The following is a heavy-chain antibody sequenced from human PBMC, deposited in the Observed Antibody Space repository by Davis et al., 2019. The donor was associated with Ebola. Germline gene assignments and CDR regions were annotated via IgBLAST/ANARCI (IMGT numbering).Heavy chain of an antibody. J-gene: IGHJ4*02. D-gene: IGHD6-19*01. CDR2: IYYSGST. V-gene: IGHV4-61*08. Sequence: SETLSLTCAVSGGSISSGGYSWSWIRQPPGKGLEWIGYIYYSGSTNYNPSLKSRVTISVDTSKNQFSLKLSSVTAADTAVYYCARDNVAVAGTGFDYWGQGTLVTVSS. CDR3: ARDNVAVAGTGFDY. CDR1: GGSISSGGYS.